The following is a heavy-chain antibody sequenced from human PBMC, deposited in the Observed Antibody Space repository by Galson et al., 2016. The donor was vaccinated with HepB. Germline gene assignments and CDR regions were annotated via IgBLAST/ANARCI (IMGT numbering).Heavy chain of an antibody. D-gene: IGHD5-18*01. CDR2: INPSIGTT. CDR3: ARGGYSYGYGIDF. CDR1: GYNFTTFY. Sequence: SVKVSCKASGYNFTTFYIHWVRQAPGQGLEWMGMINPSIGTTTCAQKFQGRVTMTRDTSSSTVYMELSSLRSEATAIYYCARGGYSYGYGIDFWGHGTLVTDSS. V-gene: IGHV1-46*01. J-gene: IGHJ4*01.